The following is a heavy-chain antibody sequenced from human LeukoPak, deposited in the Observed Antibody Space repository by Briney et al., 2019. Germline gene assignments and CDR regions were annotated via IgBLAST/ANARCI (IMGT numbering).Heavy chain of an antibody. CDR1: GGSFSGYY. CDR2: NNHSGST. D-gene: IGHD3-3*01. V-gene: IGHV4-34*01. CDR3: ARGSYDFWSGYYSPPFDY. Sequence: SETLSLTCAVYGGSFSGYYWSWIRQPPGKGLEWIGENNHSGSTNYNPSLKSRVTISVDTSKNQFSLKLSSVTAADTAVYYCARGSYDFWSGYYSPPFDYWGQGTLVTVSS. J-gene: IGHJ4*02.